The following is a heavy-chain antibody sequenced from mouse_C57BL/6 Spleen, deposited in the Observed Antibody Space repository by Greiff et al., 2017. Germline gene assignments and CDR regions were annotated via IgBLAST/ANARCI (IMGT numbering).Heavy chain of an antibody. V-gene: IGHV2-3*01. CDR2: IWGDGST. CDR3: AKLRRNAMDY. CDR1: GFSFTSYG. Sequence: VQLQQSGPGLVAPSQSLSITCTVSGFSFTSYGVSWVRQPPGKGLEWLGVIWGDGSTNYHSALISRLGSSYDNTKIQYFLKLTSRLTSDTAAYYYAKLRRNAMDYWGQGTLVTVAS. J-gene: IGHJ4*01.